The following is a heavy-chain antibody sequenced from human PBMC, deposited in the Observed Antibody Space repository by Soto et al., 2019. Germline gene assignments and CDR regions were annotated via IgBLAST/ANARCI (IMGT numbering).Heavy chain of an antibody. CDR1: GYTFTNYY. CDR3: ARDRGGSGFEPFDP. V-gene: IGHV1-46*01. CDR2: INPSGGSA. Sequence: QVQLVQSGAEVKKPGASAKVSCKASGYTFTNYYIHWVRQAPGQGLEWMGIINPSGGSATYAQKFQGRVTMPRDTSASTVYMELSSLRSEDTAVYYCARDRGGSGFEPFDPWGQGTLVTVSS. J-gene: IGHJ5*02. D-gene: IGHD3-3*01.